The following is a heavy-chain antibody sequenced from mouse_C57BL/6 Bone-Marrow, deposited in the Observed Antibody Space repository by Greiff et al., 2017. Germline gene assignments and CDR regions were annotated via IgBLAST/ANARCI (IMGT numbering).Heavy chain of an antibody. CDR1: GYTFTDYN. V-gene: IGHV1-22*01. Sequence: VQLKESGPELVKPGASVKMSCKASGYTFTDYNMHWVKQSHGKSLEWIGYINPNNGGTSYNQKFKGKATLTVDQSSSTAYMQLKSLTSEDSSVYYCARGYDYDYAMDYWGQGTSVTVSS. J-gene: IGHJ4*01. CDR2: INPNNGGT. CDR3: ARGYDYDYAMDY. D-gene: IGHD2-4*01.